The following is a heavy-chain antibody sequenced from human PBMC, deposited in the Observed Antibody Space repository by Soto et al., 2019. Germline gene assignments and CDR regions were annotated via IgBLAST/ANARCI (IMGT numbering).Heavy chain of an antibody. CDR3: TRYTYTSSYSYFGMDV. Sequence: GGPLSLSGTWFGFTFADYAISWSRQAPGKGLEGVGVIRPKPYGERTDYAASVQGRITILRDDSKSIAYLQFNSLQSEDTCVYYCTRYTYTSSYSYFGMDVWGHGTTVTVSS. D-gene: IGHD2-2*01. CDR1: GFTFADYA. CDR2: IRPKPYGERT. J-gene: IGHJ6*02. V-gene: IGHV3-49*03.